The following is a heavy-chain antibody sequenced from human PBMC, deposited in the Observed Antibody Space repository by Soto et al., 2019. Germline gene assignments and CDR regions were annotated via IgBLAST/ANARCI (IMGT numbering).Heavy chain of an antibody. V-gene: IGHV3-7*01. J-gene: IGHJ4*02. CDR1: GFTFSSYW. Sequence: EVQLVESGGGLVQPGGSLRLSCAASGFTFSSYWMSWVRQAPGKGLEWVANIKQDGSEKYYVDSVKGRFSISRDNAKNSLYLQMNSLRSEDTAVYYCGSSGWYDRGYWGQGTLVTVSS. CDR3: GSSGWYDRGY. CDR2: IKQDGSEK. D-gene: IGHD6-19*01.